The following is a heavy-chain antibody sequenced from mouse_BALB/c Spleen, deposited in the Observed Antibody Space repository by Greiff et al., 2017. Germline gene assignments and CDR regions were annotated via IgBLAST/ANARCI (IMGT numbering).Heavy chain of an antibody. V-gene: IGHV2-9*02. CDR2: IWAGGST. CDR1: GFSLTSYG. J-gene: IGHJ3*01. Sequence: VKLMESGPGLVAPSQSLSITCTVSGFSLTSYGVHWVRQPPGKGLEWLGVIWAGGSTNYNSALMSRLSISKDNSKSQVFLKMNSLQTDDTAMYYCARDRGITTATPFAYWGQGTLVTVSA. CDR3: ARDRGITTATPFAY. D-gene: IGHD1-2*01.